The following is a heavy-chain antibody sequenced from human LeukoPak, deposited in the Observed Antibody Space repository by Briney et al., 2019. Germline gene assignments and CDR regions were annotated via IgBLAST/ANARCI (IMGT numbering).Heavy chain of an antibody. CDR3: ARVEYSSSWQIVYYFDY. CDR2: ISSSGSTI. V-gene: IGHV3-11*04. CDR1: GFTFSDYF. D-gene: IGHD6-13*01. Sequence: GGSLRLSCAASGFTFSDYFMSWIRQAPGKGLEWVSYISSSGSTIYYADSVKGRFTISRDNAKNSLYLQMNSPTAEDTAVYYCARVEYSSSWQIVYYFDYWGQGTLVTVYS. J-gene: IGHJ4*02.